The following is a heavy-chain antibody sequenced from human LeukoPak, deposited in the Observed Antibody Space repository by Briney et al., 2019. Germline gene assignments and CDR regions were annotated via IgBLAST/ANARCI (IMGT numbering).Heavy chain of an antibody. V-gene: IGHV4-59*01. D-gene: IGHD3-22*01. CDR1: GGSISSYY. Sequence: SETLSLTCTVSGGSISSYYWSWIRQPTGKGLEWMGYVYYTGSTNYNPSLNSRVTMSIDTSKNQFSLRLSSVTAADTAVYYCARVVGFYDSSAFDLWGQGTLVTVSS. CDR2: VYYTGST. CDR3: ARVVGFYDSSAFDL. J-gene: IGHJ5*02.